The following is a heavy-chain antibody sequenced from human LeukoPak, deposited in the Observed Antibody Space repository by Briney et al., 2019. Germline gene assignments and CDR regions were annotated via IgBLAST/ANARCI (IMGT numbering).Heavy chain of an antibody. CDR2: INHSGST. Sequence: SETLSLTCAVYGGSFSGYYWSWIRQPPGKGLEWIGEINHSGSTNYNPSLKSRVTISVDTSKNQFSLKLSSVTAADTAVYYCARDRYNSGPGSGAFDIWGQGTMVTVSS. J-gene: IGHJ3*02. CDR1: GGSFSGYY. V-gene: IGHV4-34*01. CDR3: ARDRYNSGPGSGAFDI. D-gene: IGHD6-19*01.